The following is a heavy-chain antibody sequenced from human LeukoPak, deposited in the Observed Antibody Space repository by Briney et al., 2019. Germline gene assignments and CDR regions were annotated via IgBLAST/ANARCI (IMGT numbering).Heavy chain of an antibody. CDR1: GGSISSSSYY. CDR3: ARLDFWSGYPNSPNWFDP. Sequence: SETLSLTCTVSGGSISSSSYYWGWLRQPPGKGLEWIGSIYYSGSTYYNPSLKSRVTISVDTSKNQFSLKLSSVTAADTAVYYCARLDFWSGYPNSPNWFDPWGQGTLVTVSS. J-gene: IGHJ5*02. V-gene: IGHV4-39*01. CDR2: IYYSGST. D-gene: IGHD3-3*01.